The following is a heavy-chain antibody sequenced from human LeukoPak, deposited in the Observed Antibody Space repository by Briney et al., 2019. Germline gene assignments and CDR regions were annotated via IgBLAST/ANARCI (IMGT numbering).Heavy chain of an antibody. J-gene: IGHJ4*02. CDR1: GITLSNYG. CDR2: ISDTGGST. Sequence: GSLRLSCAVSGITLSNYGMSWVRQAPGKGLEWVAGISDTGGSTNYADSVKGRFTISRDNPKNTLYLQMNSLRAEDTAVYFCAKRGVVIRVILVGFHKQAYYFDSWGQGALVTVSS. CDR3: AKRGVVIRVILVGFHKQAYYFDS. D-gene: IGHD3-22*01. V-gene: IGHV3-23*01.